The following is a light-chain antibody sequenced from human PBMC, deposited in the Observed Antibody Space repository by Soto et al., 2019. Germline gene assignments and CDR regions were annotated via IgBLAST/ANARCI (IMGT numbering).Light chain of an antibody. V-gene: IGKV3-15*01. J-gene: IGKJ1*01. CDR2: GAS. CDR3: QQHDNWPRT. CDR1: QNVGNN. Sequence: EIVRTQSPATLSVSPGERVTLACRASQNVGNNLAWYQQKPGQAPRLLIHGASTRATDIPARFSGSGSGTEFALTISSLQSEDFAVYYCQQHDNWPRTFGQGTKVDIK.